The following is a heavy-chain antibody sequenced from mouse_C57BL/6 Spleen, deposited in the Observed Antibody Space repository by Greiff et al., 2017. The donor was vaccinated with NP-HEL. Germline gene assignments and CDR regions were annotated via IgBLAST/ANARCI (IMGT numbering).Heavy chain of an antibody. V-gene: IGHV5-17*01. CDR3: ARRNGLHYYFDY. D-gene: IGHD2-4*01. J-gene: IGHJ2*01. Sequence: EVMLVESGGGLVKPGGSLKLSCAASGFTFSDYGMHWVRQAPEKGLEWVAYISSGSSTIYYADTVKGRFTISRDNAKNTLFLQMTSLRAEDTAMYYCARRNGLHYYFDYWGQGTTLTVSS. CDR2: ISSGSSTI. CDR1: GFTFSDYG.